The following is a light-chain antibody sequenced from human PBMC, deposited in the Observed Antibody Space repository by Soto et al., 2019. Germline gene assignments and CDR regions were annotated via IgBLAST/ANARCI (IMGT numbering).Light chain of an antibody. Sequence: EIVMTQSPATLSVSPGERATLSGRASQSVSSNLAWYQQKPGQAPRLLIYDASNRATGIPARFSGSGSGTDFTLTISSLEPEDFAVYYGQQRSNWLSITFGQGTRLEIK. CDR2: DAS. V-gene: IGKV3-11*01. CDR3: QQRSNWLSIT. J-gene: IGKJ5*01. CDR1: QSVSSN.